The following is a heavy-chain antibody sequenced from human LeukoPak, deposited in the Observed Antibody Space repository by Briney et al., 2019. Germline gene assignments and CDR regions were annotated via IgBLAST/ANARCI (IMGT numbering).Heavy chain of an antibody. D-gene: IGHD6-13*01. Sequence: SETLSLTCTVSGGSISSYYWSWIRQPPGKGLEWIGYIYYSGSTNYNPSLKSRVTISVDTSQNQFSLKLSSVTAADTAVYYCASVTYLVAAAGTRGSFDPWGQGTLVTVSS. CDR2: IYYSGST. J-gene: IGHJ5*02. V-gene: IGHV4-59*08. CDR1: GGSISSYY. CDR3: ASVTYLVAAAGTRGSFDP.